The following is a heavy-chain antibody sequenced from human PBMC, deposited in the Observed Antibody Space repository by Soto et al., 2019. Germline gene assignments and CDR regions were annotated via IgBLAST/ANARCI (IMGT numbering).Heavy chain of an antibody. J-gene: IGHJ4*02. V-gene: IGHV1-24*01. D-gene: IGHD6-19*01. CDR2: FDPEDGET. CDR1: GYTLTELS. CDR3: ATYSRGWYGRVNFRSIDY. Sequence: ASVKVSCKVSGYTLTELSMHWVRQAPGKGLEWMGGFDPEDGETIYAQKFQGRVTMTEDTSTGTAYMELSSLRSEDTAVYYCATYSRGWYGRVNFRSIDYWGQATLVTVSS.